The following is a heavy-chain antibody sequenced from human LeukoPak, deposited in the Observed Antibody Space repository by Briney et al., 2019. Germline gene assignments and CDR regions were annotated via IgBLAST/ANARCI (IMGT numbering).Heavy chain of an antibody. CDR3: AKNPYEYYFDY. Sequence: SVKVSCKASGYTFTGYYMHWVRQAPGQGLEWMGWINPNSGDTNYAQKFQGRVTMTRDTSISTAYMELSRLRSDDTAVYYCAKNPYEYYFDYWGQGTPITVSS. D-gene: IGHD5-12*01. CDR1: GYTFTGYY. V-gene: IGHV1-2*02. CDR2: INPNSGDT. J-gene: IGHJ4*02.